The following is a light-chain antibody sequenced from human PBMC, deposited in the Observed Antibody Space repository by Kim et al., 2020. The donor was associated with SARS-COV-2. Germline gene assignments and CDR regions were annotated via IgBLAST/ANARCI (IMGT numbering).Light chain of an antibody. Sequence: QAVVTQEPSLTVSPGGTVTLTCGSSTGGVTSGHYAYWLQQKPGQAPRTLIYDISKKHSWTPARFSGSLLGGKAALTLSGAQPEDEADYYCLLSFSGSAYVFGTGTKVTVL. CDR3: LLSFSGSAYV. CDR1: TGGVTSGHY. J-gene: IGLJ1*01. CDR2: DIS. V-gene: IGLV7-46*01.